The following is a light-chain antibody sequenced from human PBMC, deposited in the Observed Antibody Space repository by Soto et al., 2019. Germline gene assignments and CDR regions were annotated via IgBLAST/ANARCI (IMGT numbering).Light chain of an antibody. CDR2: GAS. CDR3: QQNYSLPVT. Sequence: DIQMTQSPSSLSASKGDRVTITCRASDNINTFLNWYHQRPGKAPDLLIYGASSLKTGVPSRFSGSGSGTHFTLTIAGLQAADFATYYCQQNYSLPVTFGQGTRLEIK. V-gene: IGKV1-39*01. J-gene: IGKJ5*01. CDR1: DNINTF.